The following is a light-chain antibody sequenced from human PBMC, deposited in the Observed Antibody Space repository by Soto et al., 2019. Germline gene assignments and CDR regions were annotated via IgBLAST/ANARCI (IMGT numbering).Light chain of an antibody. Sequence: EIVMTQSPATLTVSPGDRATLSCRASQSVSSNLAWYQQKPGQAPRLVIYGASTRAFGIPGRFSGYGSGTEFTLTISSLQSEDFAIYYCQQYNNWPPAITFGQGTRLEI. V-gene: IGKV3-15*01. J-gene: IGKJ5*01. CDR1: QSVSSN. CDR2: GAS. CDR3: QQYNNWPPAIT.